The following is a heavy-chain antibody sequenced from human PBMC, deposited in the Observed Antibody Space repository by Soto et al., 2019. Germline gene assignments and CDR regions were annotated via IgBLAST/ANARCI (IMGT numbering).Heavy chain of an antibody. Sequence: QLQLQESGPGLVKPSETLSLTCIVSGGSITSSSYYWGWIRQSPAQGLEWIGNVFYSGRTYYNPSLKSRVTLPVDTSKNPFSLKLSSVTVADTPVYYCARVGRSTITGMVTVAFDSWGHGTRVTLSS. D-gene: IGHD3-3*01. J-gene: IGHJ4*01. CDR1: GGSITSSSYY. V-gene: IGHV4-39*01. CDR3: ARVGRSTITGMVTVAFDS. CDR2: VFYSGRT.